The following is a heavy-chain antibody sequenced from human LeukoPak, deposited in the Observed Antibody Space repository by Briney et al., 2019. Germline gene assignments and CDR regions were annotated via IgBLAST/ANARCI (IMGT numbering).Heavy chain of an antibody. CDR2: LYTSGST. J-gene: IGHJ4*02. D-gene: IGHD4-17*01. V-gene: IGHV4-4*07. Sequence: PSETLSLTCFVTGGSISYYYCSWIRQPAGKGLEWIGRLYTSGSTDYNPSLQSRVTMSVDTSKNQFSLKLRSVTAADTAVYYCARGTVTTLFDYWGQGTLVTVSS. CDR3: ARGTVTTLFDY. CDR1: GGSISYYY.